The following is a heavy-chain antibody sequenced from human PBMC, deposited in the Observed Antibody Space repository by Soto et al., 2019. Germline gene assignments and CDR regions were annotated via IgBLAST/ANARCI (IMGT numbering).Heavy chain of an antibody. V-gene: IGHV1-2*04. CDR2: INPNSGGT. Sequence: GASVKVSCKASGYAFTGYYMHWVRQAPGQGLEWMGWINPNSGGTNYAQKFQGWVTMTRDTSISTAYMELSSLRADDTAVYYCAKVDGIAVAAIHAAFDIWGQGTMVTVSS. J-gene: IGHJ3*02. CDR3: AKVDGIAVAAIHAAFDI. CDR1: GYAFTGYY. D-gene: IGHD6-19*01.